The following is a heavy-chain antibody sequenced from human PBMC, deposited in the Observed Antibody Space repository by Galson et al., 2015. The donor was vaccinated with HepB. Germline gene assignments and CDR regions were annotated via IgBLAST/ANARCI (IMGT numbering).Heavy chain of an antibody. CDR3: ARGPSVSYRYNWFDP. Sequence: SLRLSCAASGFTFSSYGMHWVRQAPGKGLEWVAVIWYDGSNKYYADSVKGRFTISRDNSKNTLYLQMNSLRAEDTAVYYCARGPSVSYRYNWFDPWGQGTLVTVSS. CDR2: IWYDGSNK. D-gene: IGHD1-26*01. J-gene: IGHJ5*02. CDR1: GFTFSSYG. V-gene: IGHV3-33*01.